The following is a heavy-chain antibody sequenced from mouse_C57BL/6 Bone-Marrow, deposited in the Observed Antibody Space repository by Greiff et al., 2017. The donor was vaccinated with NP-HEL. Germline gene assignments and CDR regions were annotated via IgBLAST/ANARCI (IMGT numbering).Heavy chain of an antibody. CDR1: GFSLTSYG. J-gene: IGHJ1*03. D-gene: IGHD1-1*01. Sequence: QVQLKESGPGLVQPSQSLSITCTVSGFSLTSYGVHWVRQSPGKGLEWLGVIWRGGSTDYNAAFMSRLSITKDNSKSQVFFKMNSLQADDTAIYYCAKKGTTVPHWYFDVWGTGTTVTVSS. V-gene: IGHV2-5*01. CDR2: IWRGGST. CDR3: AKKGTTVPHWYFDV.